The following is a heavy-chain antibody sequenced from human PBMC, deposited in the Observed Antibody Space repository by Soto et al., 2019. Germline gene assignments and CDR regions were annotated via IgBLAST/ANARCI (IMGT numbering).Heavy chain of an antibody. CDR3: ARASRAIYFDY. D-gene: IGHD3-10*01. J-gene: IGHJ4*02. Sequence: ASVKVSCKASGYTFTGYYMHWVRQAPGQGLEWMGWINPNSGGTNYAQKFQGRVTMTRXTXXSXXXMXLXXLRXDGTAVYYCARASRAIYFDYRGQGTLVTVSS. CDR2: INPNSGGT. CDR1: GYTFTGYY. V-gene: IGHV1-2*02.